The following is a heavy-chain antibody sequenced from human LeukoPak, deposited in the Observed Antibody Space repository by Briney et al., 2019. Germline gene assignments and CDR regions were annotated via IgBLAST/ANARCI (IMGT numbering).Heavy chain of an antibody. CDR2: IYGGGST. Sequence: PGGSLRLSCAATGLSVSSNFMSWVRQAPGKGLEWVSVIYGGGSTYYADSVKGRFTISRDTPKNTLYLQMNSLRVEGTAVYYCASWPVGWYGEDSWGQGTLVTVSS. V-gene: IGHV3-53*01. D-gene: IGHD6-19*01. CDR3: ASWPVGWYGEDS. CDR1: GLSVSSNF. J-gene: IGHJ4*02.